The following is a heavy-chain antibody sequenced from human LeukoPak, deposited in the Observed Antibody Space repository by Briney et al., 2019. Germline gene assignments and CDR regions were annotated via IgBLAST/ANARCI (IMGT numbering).Heavy chain of an antibody. D-gene: IGHD3-3*01. V-gene: IGHV4-4*07. CDR3: ARLENWSGYYNFDY. Sequence: KPSETLSLTCTVSGGSISSYYWSWIRQPAGKGLEWIGRIYTSGSTNYNPSLKSRVTMSVDTSKNQFSLKLSSVTAADTAVYYCARLENWSGYYNFDYWGQGTLVTVSS. CDR1: GGSISSYY. J-gene: IGHJ4*02. CDR2: IYTSGST.